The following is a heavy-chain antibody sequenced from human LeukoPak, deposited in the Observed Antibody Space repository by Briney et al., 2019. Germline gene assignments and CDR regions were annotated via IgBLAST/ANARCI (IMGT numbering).Heavy chain of an antibody. Sequence: SETLSLTCTVSGGSISSYYWSWIRQPPGKGLEWIGYIYYSGSTNYNPSLKSRVTISVDTSKNQFSLKLSSVTAADTAVYYCARGFTTRTPFDIWGQGTMVTVSS. CDR1: GGSISSYY. J-gene: IGHJ3*02. V-gene: IGHV4-59*01. D-gene: IGHD1-14*01. CDR3: ARGFTTRTPFDI. CDR2: IYYSGST.